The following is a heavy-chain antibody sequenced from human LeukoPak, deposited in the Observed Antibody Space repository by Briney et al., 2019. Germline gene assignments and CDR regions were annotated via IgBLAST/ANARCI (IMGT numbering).Heavy chain of an antibody. V-gene: IGHV3-23*01. CDR3: AKATSSYSYGFYYYYYYMDV. J-gene: IGHJ6*03. CDR1: GFTFSSYA. CDR2: ISGSGGST. Sequence: GGSLRLSCAASGFTFSSYAMSWVRQAPGKGLEWVSGISGSGGSTYYADSVKGRFTISRDNSKNTLHLQMNSLRAEDTAVYYCAKATSSYSYGFYYYYYYMDVWGKGTTVTVSS. D-gene: IGHD5-18*01.